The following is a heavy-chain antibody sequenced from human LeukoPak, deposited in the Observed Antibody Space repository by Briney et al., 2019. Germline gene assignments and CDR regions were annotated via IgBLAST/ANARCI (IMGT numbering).Heavy chain of an antibody. CDR3: ARDGGRAYFDY. V-gene: IGHV3-21*01. CDR1: GFTFSSYS. Sequence: PGGSLRLSCAASGFTFSSYSMNWVRQAPGKGLEWVSSISSSSSYIYYADSVKGRFTISRDNSKNTLYLQMNSLRAEDTAVYYCARDGGRAYFDYWGQGTLVTVSS. J-gene: IGHJ4*02. D-gene: IGHD2-15*01. CDR2: ISSSSSYI.